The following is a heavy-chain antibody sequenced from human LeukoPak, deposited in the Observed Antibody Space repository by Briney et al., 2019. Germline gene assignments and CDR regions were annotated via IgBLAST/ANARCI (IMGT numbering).Heavy chain of an antibody. Sequence: ASVKVSCKASGYTFTSYGISWVRQAPGQGLEWMGWINPNSGGTNYAQKFQGRVTMTRDTSISTAYMELSRLRSVDTAVYYCARSRSSSWLGYWFDPWGQGTLVTVSS. J-gene: IGHJ5*02. CDR2: INPNSGGT. V-gene: IGHV1-2*02. D-gene: IGHD6-13*01. CDR3: ARSRSSSWLGYWFDP. CDR1: GYTFTSYG.